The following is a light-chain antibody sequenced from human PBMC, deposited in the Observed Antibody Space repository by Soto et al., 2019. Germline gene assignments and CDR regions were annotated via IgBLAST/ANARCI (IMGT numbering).Light chain of an antibody. V-gene: IGKV3-11*01. Sequence: EIVLTQSPATLSLSPGERATLSCRASQSVSSFLAWYQQKPGQAPRLLISDASNRATGIPGRFSGSGSGTDFRLTISSLEPEDFAVYYCQQRSNWPWTFGQGTKVEIK. J-gene: IGKJ1*01. CDR2: DAS. CDR1: QSVSSF. CDR3: QQRSNWPWT.